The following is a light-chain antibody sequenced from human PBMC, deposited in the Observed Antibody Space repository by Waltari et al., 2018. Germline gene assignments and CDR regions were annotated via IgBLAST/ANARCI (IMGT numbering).Light chain of an antibody. V-gene: IGKV4-1*01. CDR1: QSVLYRSNNKNC. J-gene: IGKJ4*01. CDR3: QQYYTTPPT. CDR2: WTS. Sequence: DIVMTQSPDSLAVCLGERATIKCKSSQSVLYRSNNKNCLAWYQKKPGQSPKLLIYWTSTRESGVPDRFSGGGSGTDFTLTISSLQAEDVAVYYCQQYYTTPPTFGGGTKVEIK.